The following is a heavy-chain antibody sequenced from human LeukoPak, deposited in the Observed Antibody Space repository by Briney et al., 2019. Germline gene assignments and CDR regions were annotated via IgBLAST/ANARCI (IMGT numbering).Heavy chain of an antibody. J-gene: IGHJ4*02. V-gene: IGHV1-18*01. Sequence: GASVTVSCTASGYTFTSYGISWVRQAPGQGLEWMGWISASNGNTNYAQKLQGRVTMTTETSTSTAYMELRSLRSDDTAVYYCARALSRGYSGYDYGLGYWGQGTLVTVSS. CDR1: GYTFTSYG. D-gene: IGHD5-12*01. CDR3: ARALSRGYSGYDYGLGY. CDR2: ISASNGNT.